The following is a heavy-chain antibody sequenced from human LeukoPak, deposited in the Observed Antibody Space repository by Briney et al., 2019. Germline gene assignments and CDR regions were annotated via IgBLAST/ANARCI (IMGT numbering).Heavy chain of an antibody. CDR3: AKDVGATTGY. Sequence: PGGSLRLSCAASGFTFTNFGMHWVRQAPGKGLDWVAFIRYDGNIGFYADSVQGRFTISRDNSKNTLYLQMNSLRAEDTAVYYCAKDVGATTGYWGQGTLVTVSS. D-gene: IGHD1-26*01. CDR1: GFTFTNFG. V-gene: IGHV3-30*02. CDR2: IRYDGNIG. J-gene: IGHJ4*02.